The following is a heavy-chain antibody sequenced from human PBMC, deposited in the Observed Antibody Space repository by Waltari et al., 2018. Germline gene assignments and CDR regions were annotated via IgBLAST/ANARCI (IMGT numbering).Heavy chain of an antibody. Sequence: QVHLVQSGAEVKKPGASVKISCKTSEYTFTSSYIHWVRQAPGQGLEWMGIINPSGGSTIYAQKFQGRVTMTRDTSTSTVYMELSSLRSEDTAVYYCALDTGALWMDVWGQGTTVTVSS. CDR2: INPSGGST. CDR1: EYTFTSSY. CDR3: ALDTGALWMDV. D-gene: IGHD2-21*01. V-gene: IGHV1-46*01. J-gene: IGHJ6*02.